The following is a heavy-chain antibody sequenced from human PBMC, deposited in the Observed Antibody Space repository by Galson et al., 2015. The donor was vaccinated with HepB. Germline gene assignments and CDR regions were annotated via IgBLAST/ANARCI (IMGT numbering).Heavy chain of an antibody. CDR2: VSYSGST. J-gene: IGHJ4*02. CDR1: GGSISIYY. CDR3: AKTYGDYGSFRPRYYFDY. V-gene: IGHV4-59*01. Sequence: SETLSLTCTVSGGSISIYYWTWIRQPPGEGLEWIGYVSYSGSTNYNPSLKTRVTISGDMAKNQSSLKLRSVTAADTAVYYCAKTYGDYGSFRPRYYFDYWGQGTLVTVSS. D-gene: IGHD4-17*01.